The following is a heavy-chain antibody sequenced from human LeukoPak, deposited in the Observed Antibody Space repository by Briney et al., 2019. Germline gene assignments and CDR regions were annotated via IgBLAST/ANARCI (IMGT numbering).Heavy chain of an antibody. CDR3: AREGIAARLAPPIDY. D-gene: IGHD6-6*01. J-gene: IGHJ4*02. CDR1: GGTFSSYA. V-gene: IGHV1-69*04. CDR2: ITPILGIA. Sequence: SVKVSCKASGGTFSSYAISWVRQAPGQGLEWMGRITPILGIANYAQKFQGRVTTTADKSTSTAYMELSSLRSEDTAVYYCAREGIAARLAPPIDYWGQGTLVTVSS.